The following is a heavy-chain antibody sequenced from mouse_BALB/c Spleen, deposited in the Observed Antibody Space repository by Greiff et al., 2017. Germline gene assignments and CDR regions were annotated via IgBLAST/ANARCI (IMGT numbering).Heavy chain of an antibody. V-gene: IGHV1-4*01. Sequence: QVQLQQSGAELARPGASVKMSCKASGYTFNSYTMHWVKQRPGQGLEWIGYINPSSGYTNYNPKFKDKATLTADKSSSTAYLQLSSLTSEDSAVYYCASYGNYEGLAYWGQGTLVTVSA. J-gene: IGHJ3*01. D-gene: IGHD2-1*01. CDR2: INPSSGYT. CDR1: GYTFNSYT. CDR3: ASYGNYEGLAY.